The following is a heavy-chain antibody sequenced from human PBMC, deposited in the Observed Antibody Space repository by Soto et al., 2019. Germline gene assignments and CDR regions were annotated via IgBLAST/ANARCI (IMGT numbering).Heavy chain of an antibody. CDR1: GYTFTSYY. CDR3: ARDTAMVTDHHPDYGMDV. CDR2: INPSGGST. Sequence: ASVKVSCKASGYTFTSYYMHWVRQAPGQGLEWMGIINPSGGSTSYAQKFQGRVTMTRDTSTSTVYMELSSLRSEDTAVYYCARDTAMVTDHHPDYGMDVWGQGTTVTVSS. V-gene: IGHV1-46*01. D-gene: IGHD5-18*01. J-gene: IGHJ6*02.